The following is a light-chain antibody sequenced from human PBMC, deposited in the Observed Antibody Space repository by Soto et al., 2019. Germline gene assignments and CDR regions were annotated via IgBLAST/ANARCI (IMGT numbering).Light chain of an antibody. V-gene: IGKV1-33*01. CDR3: QHYGNLPSFT. J-gene: IGKJ3*01. CDR1: QDIRKY. CDR2: GAS. Sequence: DIQMTQSPSSLSASVGDRVTITCQASQDIRKYLHWYQQKPGRAPKLLIDGASNLETGVPSRFSGSGYGTDFTFTISSLQPEDIASYYCQHYGNLPSFTFGPGTKVAIK.